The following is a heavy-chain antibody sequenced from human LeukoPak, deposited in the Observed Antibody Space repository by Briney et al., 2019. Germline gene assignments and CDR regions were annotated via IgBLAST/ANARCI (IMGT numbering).Heavy chain of an antibody. Sequence: SETLSLTCAVYGGSFSGYYWSWIRQPPGKGLEWIGEINHSGSTNYNPSLKSRVTISVDTSKNQFSLKLSSVTAADTAVYYCARGRGAYCSGGSCYSRSRNWFDPWGQGTLVTVSS. CDR1: GGSFSGYY. J-gene: IGHJ5*02. CDR3: ARGRGAYCSGGSCYSRSRNWFDP. CDR2: INHSGST. D-gene: IGHD2-15*01. V-gene: IGHV4-34*01.